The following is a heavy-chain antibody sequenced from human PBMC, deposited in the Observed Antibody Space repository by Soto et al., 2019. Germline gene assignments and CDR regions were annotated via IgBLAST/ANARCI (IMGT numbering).Heavy chain of an antibody. D-gene: IGHD3-22*01. V-gene: IGHV3-21*01. CDR2: TSSSTSYI. Sequence: PGWSLRLSCAASGVTFSSYSMNLDRKGQGQGLELVSSTSSSTSYIYYADSVKGRFTLYNDHTKSSLYLQTNSLRAHYTAVYYSARDQYYDDSSGSATQPAEYAFDIWGQGTMVAVSS. J-gene: IGHJ3*02. CDR1: GVTFSSYS. CDR3: ARDQYYDDSSGSATQPAEYAFDI.